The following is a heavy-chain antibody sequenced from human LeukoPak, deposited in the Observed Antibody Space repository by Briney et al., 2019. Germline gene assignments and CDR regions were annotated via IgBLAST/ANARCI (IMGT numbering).Heavy chain of an antibody. Sequence: SVKVSCKASGGTFSSYAISWVQQAPGQGLEWMGGIIPIFGTANYAQKFQGRVTITTDESTSTAYMELRGLRSDDTAVYYCARINPAVSYMISSHWGQGTLVTVSS. CDR2: IIPIFGTA. D-gene: IGHD3-22*01. V-gene: IGHV1-69*05. CDR3: ARINPAVSYMISSH. CDR1: GGTFSSYA. J-gene: IGHJ4*02.